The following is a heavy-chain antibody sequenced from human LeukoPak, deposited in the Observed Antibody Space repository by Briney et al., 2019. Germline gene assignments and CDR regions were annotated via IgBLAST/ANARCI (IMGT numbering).Heavy chain of an antibody. CDR2: ISYSGGST. CDR1: GFTFSSHG. D-gene: IGHD6-19*01. Sequence: GGSLRLSCAASGFTFSSHGMNWVRQAPGKGLEWVSAISYSGGSTYYADSVKGRFTISRDNSKNTMYLQMNSLRAQDTAVYYCAKDQRSIAVAGYFDYRGQGTLVTVSS. V-gene: IGHV3-23*01. J-gene: IGHJ4*02. CDR3: AKDQRSIAVAGYFDY.